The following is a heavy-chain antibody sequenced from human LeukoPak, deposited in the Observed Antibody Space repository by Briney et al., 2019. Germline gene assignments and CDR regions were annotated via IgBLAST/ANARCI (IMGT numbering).Heavy chain of an antibody. J-gene: IGHJ4*02. V-gene: IGHV3-30*04. CDR1: ELIFSDYA. CDR2: MTYDGSNK. Sequence: PRGSLRLSCAASELIFSDYAIHWVRQAPGKGLEWVALMTYDGSNKYYADSVKGRFTISRDNSKNTLYLQMNSLRAEDTAVYYCARDPAAAAHFDYWGQGTLVTVSS. CDR3: ARDPAAAAHFDY. D-gene: IGHD6-13*01.